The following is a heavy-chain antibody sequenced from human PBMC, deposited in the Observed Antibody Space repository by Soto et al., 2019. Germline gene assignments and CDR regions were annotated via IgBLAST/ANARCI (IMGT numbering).Heavy chain of an antibody. J-gene: IGHJ4*02. CDR1: GFTFSSFP. Sequence: QVQLVESGGGVVQPGRSLRIPCAASGFTFSSFPMPWVRQAPGKGLERVAVISYDGSNKYYAESVKGRFTISRDNSKNTLYLQMNSLRAEDTALYYCAMEGGVSGWYWGGDYWGQGTPVTVSS. V-gene: IGHV3-30-3*01. D-gene: IGHD6-19*01. CDR2: ISYDGSNK. CDR3: AMEGGVSGWYWGGDY.